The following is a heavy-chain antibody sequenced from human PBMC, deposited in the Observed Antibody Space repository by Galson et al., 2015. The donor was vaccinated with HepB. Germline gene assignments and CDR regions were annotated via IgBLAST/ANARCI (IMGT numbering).Heavy chain of an antibody. CDR3: ARGNDGYGRFDY. CDR2: IKSDGSST. J-gene: IGHJ4*02. CDR1: GFTFSDFW. Sequence: SLRLSCAASGFTFSDFWMHWVRRAPGKGLVWVSRIKSDGSSTSYVDSVKGRFTISRDNAKNTLYLQLNSLEAEDTAVYYCARGNDGYGRFDYWGQGTLVTVSS. D-gene: IGHD5-18*01. V-gene: IGHV3-74*01.